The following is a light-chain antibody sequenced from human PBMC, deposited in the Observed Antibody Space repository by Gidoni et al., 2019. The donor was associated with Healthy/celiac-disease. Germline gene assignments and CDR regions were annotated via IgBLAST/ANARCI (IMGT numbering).Light chain of an antibody. Sequence: QSALTQPASVSGSPGQSITISCSGTSRYGGGYDFVSWYHPHPGKAPKLIIYDVTNRPSGVSDRFSGSKSGNTASLTISGVQAEDEAHYYCRSYTSSSTLGIFGGGTKLTVL. J-gene: IGLJ2*01. CDR3: RSYTSSSTLGI. CDR2: DVT. V-gene: IGLV2-14*01. CDR1: SRYGGGYDF.